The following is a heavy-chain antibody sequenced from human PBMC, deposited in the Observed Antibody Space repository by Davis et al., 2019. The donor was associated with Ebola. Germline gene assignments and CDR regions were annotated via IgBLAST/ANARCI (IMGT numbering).Heavy chain of an antibody. D-gene: IGHD1-26*01. CDR2: MYTSGRT. Sequence: PSETLSLTCTVSAASISNYYWNWIRQPAGKGRECIGRMYTSGRTNYNPSLKSRVTMSVDTSKNQFSLNLTSVTAADTAVDYCARDIGFGAAFDIWGQGTMVTVSS. V-gene: IGHV4-4*07. CDR1: AASISNYY. J-gene: IGHJ3*02. CDR3: ARDIGFGAAFDI.